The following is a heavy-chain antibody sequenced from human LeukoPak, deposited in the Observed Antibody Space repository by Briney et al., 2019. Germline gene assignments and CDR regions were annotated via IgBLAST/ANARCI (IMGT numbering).Heavy chain of an antibody. Sequence: SETLSLTCTVSSGSISSYYWSWIRQPPGKGLEWIGYIYYSGSTNYNPSLKSRVTISVDTSKNQFSLKLSSVTAADTAVYYCAREVGAGKDLSHAFDIWGQGTMVTVSS. CDR1: SGSISSYY. J-gene: IGHJ3*02. V-gene: IGHV4-59*01. CDR3: AREVGAGKDLSHAFDI. D-gene: IGHD1-26*01. CDR2: IYYSGST.